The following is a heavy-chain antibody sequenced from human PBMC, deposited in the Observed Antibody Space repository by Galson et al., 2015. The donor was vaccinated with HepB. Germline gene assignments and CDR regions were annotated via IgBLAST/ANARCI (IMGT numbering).Heavy chain of an antibody. V-gene: IGHV3-21*01. J-gene: IGHJ4*02. CDR2: ISSSSSYI. Sequence: SLRLSCAASGLTFSSYSMNWVRQAPGKGLEWVSSISSSSSYIYYADSVKGRFTISRDNAKNSLYLQMNSLRAEDTAVYYCARDRATPSLWFGEFPLDYWGQGTLVTVSS. CDR1: GLTFSSYS. D-gene: IGHD3-10*01. CDR3: ARDRATPSLWFGEFPLDY.